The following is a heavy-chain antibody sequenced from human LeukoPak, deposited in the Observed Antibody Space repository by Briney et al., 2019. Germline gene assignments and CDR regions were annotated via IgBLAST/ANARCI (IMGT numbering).Heavy chain of an antibody. V-gene: IGHV3-7*05. D-gene: IGHD2-2*01. CDR2: IRQDGSEK. CDR1: GFTFSTYW. Sequence: GGSLRLSCADSGFTFSTYWMTWVRQAPGKGLEWVANIRQDGSEKYYVDSVKGRFTISRDNSKNSLYLQMNSLRAEDTAVYYCARERGYCSGTSCYFWFDPWGQGTLVTVSS. CDR3: ARERGYCSGTSCYFWFDP. J-gene: IGHJ5*02.